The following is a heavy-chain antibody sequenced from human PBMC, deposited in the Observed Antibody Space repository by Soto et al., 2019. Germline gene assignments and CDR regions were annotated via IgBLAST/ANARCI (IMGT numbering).Heavy chain of an antibody. Sequence: QVQLVESGGALVKPGGSLRLSCAASGFTFSDYYMNWIRQAPGKGLEWVSYISSSATTRQYADSVKGRFIISRDNAKNSVYLQMNNLRAEDTAVYYCARDGPYTYGPEHYFDYGVRGTLVTVSS. CDR1: GFTFSDYY. D-gene: IGHD5-18*01. J-gene: IGHJ4*02. V-gene: IGHV3-11*01. CDR3: ARDGPYTYGPEHYFDY. CDR2: ISSSATTR.